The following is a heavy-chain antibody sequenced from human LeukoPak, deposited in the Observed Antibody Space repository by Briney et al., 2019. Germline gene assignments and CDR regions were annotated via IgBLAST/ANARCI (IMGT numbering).Heavy chain of an antibody. CDR3: ARDAPGAHFDY. D-gene: IGHD7-27*01. V-gene: IGHV3-21*01. J-gene: IGHJ4*02. Sequence: GGSPRLSCAASGFTFSDYTMNWVRQAPGKGLEWVSSITSSSSGVHNADSVKGRFTISRDNAKKILYLQMNSLRAEDTAVYYCARDAPGAHFDYWGQGTLVTVSS. CDR2: ITSSSSGV. CDR1: GFTFSDYT.